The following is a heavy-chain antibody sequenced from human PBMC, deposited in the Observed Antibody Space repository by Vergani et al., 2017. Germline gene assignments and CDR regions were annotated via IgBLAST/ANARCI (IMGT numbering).Heavy chain of an antibody. V-gene: IGHV3-23*01. CDR1: GFTFSSYA. CDR3: ARDQDRMVRGVKPGDY. Sequence: EVQLLESGGGLVQPGGSLRLSCAASGFTFSSYAMSWVRQAPGKGLEWVSAISGSGGSTYYADSVKGRFTISRDNAKNSLYLQMNSLRAEDTAVYYCARDQDRMVRGVKPGDYWGQGTLVTVSS. CDR2: ISGSGGST. D-gene: IGHD3-10*01. J-gene: IGHJ4*02.